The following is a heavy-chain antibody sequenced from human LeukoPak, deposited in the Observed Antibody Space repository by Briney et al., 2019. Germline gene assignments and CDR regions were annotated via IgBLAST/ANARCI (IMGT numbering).Heavy chain of an antibody. CDR2: ISAYNGNT. J-gene: IGHJ4*02. Sequence: ASVKVSCKASGGTFSSYAISWVRQAPGQGLEWMGWISAYNGNTNYAQKLQGRVTMTTDTSTSTAYMELRSLRSDDTAVYYCARDTSWTAGESGYYDYWGQGTLVTVSS. V-gene: IGHV1-18*01. D-gene: IGHD3-22*01. CDR1: GGTFSSYA. CDR3: ARDTSWTAGESGYYDY.